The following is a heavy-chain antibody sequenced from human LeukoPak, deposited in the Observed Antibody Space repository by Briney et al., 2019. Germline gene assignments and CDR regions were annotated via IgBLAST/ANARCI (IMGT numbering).Heavy chain of an antibody. V-gene: IGHV3-30-3*01. CDR2: ISYDGSFQ. J-gene: IGHJ5*02. CDR3: VGEVRSTQTNS. CDR1: GFTFSSHA. Sequence: PGGSLRLSCSVSGFTFSSHAMHWVRQAPGKGLECVAYISYDGSFQYHADSVKGRFTISRDNSKDILYLQMNSLRVDDSATYYRVGEVRSTQTNSWGQGTLVTVSP. D-gene: IGHD1-1*01.